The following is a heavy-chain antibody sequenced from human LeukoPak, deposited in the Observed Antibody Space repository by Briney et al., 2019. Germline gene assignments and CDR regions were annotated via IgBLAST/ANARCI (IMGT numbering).Heavy chain of an antibody. Sequence: PGGSLRLSCAASGFTFSSYGMHWVRQAPGKGLEWVAVIWYDGSNKYYADSVKGRFTISRDNSKNTLYLQMNSLRAEDTAVYYCAKLSTYYYDSSGYYKGYFDYWGQGTLVTVSS. V-gene: IGHV3-33*06. CDR3: AKLSTYYYDSSGYYKGYFDY. CDR1: GFTFSSYG. CDR2: IWYDGSNK. J-gene: IGHJ4*02. D-gene: IGHD3-22*01.